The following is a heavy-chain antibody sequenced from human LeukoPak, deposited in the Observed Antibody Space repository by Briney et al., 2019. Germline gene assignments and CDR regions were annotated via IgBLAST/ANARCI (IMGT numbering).Heavy chain of an antibody. CDR2: INHSGST. J-gene: IGHJ1*01. CDR3: ARDRLGSGWPEYFQH. V-gene: IGHV4-34*01. CDR1: GGSFSGYY. Sequence: PSETLSLTCAVYGGSFSGYYWSWIRQPPGKGLEWIGEINHSGSTNYNPSLKSRVTISVDKSKNQFSLKLSSVTAADTAVYYCARDRLGSGWPEYFQHWGQGTLVTVSS. D-gene: IGHD6-19*01.